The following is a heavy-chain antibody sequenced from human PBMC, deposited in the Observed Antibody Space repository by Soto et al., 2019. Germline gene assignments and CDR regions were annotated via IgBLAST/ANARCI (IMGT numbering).Heavy chain of an antibody. V-gene: IGHV1-69*12. CDR1: GGTFTSYT. CDR2: IIPIFGTA. J-gene: IGHJ2*01. D-gene: IGHD5-12*01. CDR3: ARGNHRWLQLWYFDL. Sequence: QVQLVQSGAEVKKPGSSVTVSCKASGGTFTSYTISGVRQAPGQGLEGMGGIIPIFGTANYAQNFQGRVTITADESTSTAYREWSSLRSEDTAVYYCARGNHRWLQLWYFDLWGRGTLVTVSS.